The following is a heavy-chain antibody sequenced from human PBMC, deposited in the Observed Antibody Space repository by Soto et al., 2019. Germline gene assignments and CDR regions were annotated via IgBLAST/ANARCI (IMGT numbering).Heavy chain of an antibody. Sequence: SETLSLTCTVSGGSINNHYWSWIRQPPGKGLEWIGYIYYSGSTNYNPSLKSRVTISVDTSKNQFSLKLSSVTAADTAVYYCATDWNYYGMDVWGQGTTVTV. CDR1: GGSINNHY. J-gene: IGHJ6*02. V-gene: IGHV4-59*11. CDR2: IYYSGST. CDR3: ATDWNYYGMDV. D-gene: IGHD1-1*01.